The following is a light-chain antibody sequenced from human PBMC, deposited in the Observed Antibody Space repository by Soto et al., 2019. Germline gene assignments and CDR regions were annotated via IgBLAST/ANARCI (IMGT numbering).Light chain of an antibody. J-gene: IGLJ1*01. CDR3: LLSYSGARV. CDR2: DTS. CDR1: TEAVTSGHY. V-gene: IGLV7-46*01. Sequence: QAVVTQEPSLTVSPGGTVTLTCGPTTEAVTSGHYPYWFQQKPGQAPRTLIYDTSNKHSWTPARFSGSLLGGKAALTLSGAQPEDEAEYHCLLSYSGARVFGTGTKLTVL.